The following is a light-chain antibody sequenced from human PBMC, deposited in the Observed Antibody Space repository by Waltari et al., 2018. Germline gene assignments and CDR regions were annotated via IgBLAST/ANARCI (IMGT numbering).Light chain of an antibody. J-gene: IGKJ4*01. CDR2: WAS. CDR1: YSVSSDSNNKNY. V-gene: IGKV4-1*01. Sequence: DIVMTQSPDSLAVSLGERATLNCSSSYSVSSDSNNKNYLAWYQQKPGQSPKLLINWASTRESGVPDRFSGSGSGTEFTLTISSLQAEDVALYYCQQFYSSPLTFGGGTKVEIK. CDR3: QQFYSSPLT.